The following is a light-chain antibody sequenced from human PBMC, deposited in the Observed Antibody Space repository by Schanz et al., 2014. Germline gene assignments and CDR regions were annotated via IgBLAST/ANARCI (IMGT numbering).Light chain of an antibody. V-gene: IGKV1D-13*01. CDR2: EAS. J-gene: IGKJ4*01. CDR3: QQGDNPLT. Sequence: AIQLTQSPSSLSASVGDRVTITCRASQDIRSALAWYQQKPGKPPNLLIYEASSLESGVPSRFSGSGSGTDFTLSISSLQPEDFATYYCQQGDNPLTFGGGTTVEIK. CDR1: QDIRSA.